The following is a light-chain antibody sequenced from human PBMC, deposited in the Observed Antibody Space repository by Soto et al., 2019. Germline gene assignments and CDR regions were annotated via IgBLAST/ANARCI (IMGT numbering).Light chain of an antibody. Sequence: QAVVTQEPSLTVSPGGTVTLACGSSTGAVTSNHHPYWFQQKAGQAPRTLIYDTSNKHSWTPARFSGSLLGDKAALTLSGKQPEDEAQYYCLLSYNAARVFGGGTKLTVL. V-gene: IGLV7-46*01. CDR2: DTS. CDR1: TGAVTSNHH. J-gene: IGLJ2*01. CDR3: LLSYNAARV.